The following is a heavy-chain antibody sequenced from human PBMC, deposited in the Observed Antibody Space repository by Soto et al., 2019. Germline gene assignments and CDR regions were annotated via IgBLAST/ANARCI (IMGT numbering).Heavy chain of an antibody. V-gene: IGHV4-34*01. Sequence: QVQLHQWGAGLLKPSETLSLTCAVFGGSFSDYYWSWIRQPPGKGLEWIGEINHRGGTNYNPSLKSRVSISVDTSKNQFSLKLSFVTAAATAVYYWARGMVRGVAFRYWGQGALVTVSS. D-gene: IGHD3-10*01. CDR2: INHRGGT. CDR3: ARGMVRGVAFRY. CDR1: GGSFSDYY. J-gene: IGHJ4*02.